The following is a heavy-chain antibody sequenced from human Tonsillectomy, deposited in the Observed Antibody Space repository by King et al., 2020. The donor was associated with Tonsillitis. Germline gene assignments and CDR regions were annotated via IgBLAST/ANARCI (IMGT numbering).Heavy chain of an antibody. D-gene: IGHD2-2*01. CDR1: GYTFIGYY. J-gene: IGHJ5*02. CDR2: INPNSGDT. V-gene: IGHV1-2*02. CDR3: ARLGSISLKWFDP. Sequence: QLVQSGAEVKKPGASVKVSCKASGYTFIGYYLHWVRQAPVQGLEWMGWINPNSGDTNYAHKFQGRVTMTRDTSITTAYMELSRLRSDDTAVYYCARLGSISLKWFDPWGQGTLVTVSS.